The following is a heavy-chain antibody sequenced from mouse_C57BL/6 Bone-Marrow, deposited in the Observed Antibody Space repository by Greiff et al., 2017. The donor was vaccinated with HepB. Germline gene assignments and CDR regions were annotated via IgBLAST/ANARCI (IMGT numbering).Heavy chain of an antibody. V-gene: IGHV14-3*01. CDR2: IDPANGNT. Sequence: VQLQQSVAELVRPGASVKLSCTASGFNIKNTYMHWVKQRPEQGLEWIGRIDPANGNTKYAPKFQGKATITADTSSNTAYLQLSSLTSEDTAIYYCASMGTYGSSLYWYFDVWGTGTTVTVSS. CDR1: GFNIKNTY. CDR3: ASMGTYGSSLYWYFDV. J-gene: IGHJ1*03. D-gene: IGHD1-1*01.